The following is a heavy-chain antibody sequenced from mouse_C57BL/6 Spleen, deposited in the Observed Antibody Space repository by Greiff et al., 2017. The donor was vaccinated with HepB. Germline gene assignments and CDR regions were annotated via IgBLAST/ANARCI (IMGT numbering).Heavy chain of an antibody. CDR3: TRDDGYYEGYFGY. Sequence: EVKLVESGGGLVQPGGSMKLSCAASGFTFSDAWMDWVRQTPEKGLEWVAEIRNKANNHETYYAESVKGRFTISRDESKSSVYLQMNSLRAEDTGIYYCTRDDGYYEGYFGYWGQGTTLTVSS. CDR1: GFTFSDAW. J-gene: IGHJ2*01. CDR2: IRNKANNHET. D-gene: IGHD2-3*01. V-gene: IGHV6-6*01.